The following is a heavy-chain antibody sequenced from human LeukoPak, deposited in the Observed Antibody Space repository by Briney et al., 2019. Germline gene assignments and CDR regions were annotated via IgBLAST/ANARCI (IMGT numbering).Heavy chain of an antibody. Sequence: ASVKVSCKASGYTFTGYYMHWVRQAPGQGLEWMGVINPSTSTTSYAQKFQGRVTMTRDTSTSTVYMELSSLRSEDTAVYYCARATYCGGDCYFGARPFDYWGQGTLVTVSS. V-gene: IGHV1-46*01. J-gene: IGHJ4*02. CDR1: GYTFTGYY. D-gene: IGHD2-21*02. CDR3: ARATYCGGDCYFGARPFDY. CDR2: INPSTSTT.